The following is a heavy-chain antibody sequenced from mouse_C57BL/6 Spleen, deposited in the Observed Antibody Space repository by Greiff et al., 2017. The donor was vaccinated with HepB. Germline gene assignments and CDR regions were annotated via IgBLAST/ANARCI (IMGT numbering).Heavy chain of an antibody. V-gene: IGHV1-82*01. J-gene: IGHJ1*03. CDR2: IYPGDGDT. CDR3: ANGGLLWYFDV. Sequence: VQLQQSGPELVKPGASVKISCKASGYAFSSSWMNWVKQRPGKGLEWIGRIYPGDGDTNYNGKFKGKATLTADKSSSTAYMQLSSLTSEDSAVYFCANGGLLWYFDVWGTGTTVTVSS. CDR1: GYAFSSSW. D-gene: IGHD1-1*01.